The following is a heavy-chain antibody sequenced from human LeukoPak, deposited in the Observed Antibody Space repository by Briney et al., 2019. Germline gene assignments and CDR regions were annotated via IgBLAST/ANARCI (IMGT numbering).Heavy chain of an antibody. D-gene: IGHD4-17*01. V-gene: IGHV3-74*01. J-gene: IGHJ4*02. Sequence: PGGSLRLSCAASAFTFSSYWMHWVRQAPGKGLVWVSRINSDGISTSYADSVKGRFTISRDNAKNTLYPQMNSLRAEDTAVYYCAKGGATVIDYWGQGTLVTVSS. CDR3: AKGGATVIDY. CDR2: INSDGIST. CDR1: AFTFSSYW.